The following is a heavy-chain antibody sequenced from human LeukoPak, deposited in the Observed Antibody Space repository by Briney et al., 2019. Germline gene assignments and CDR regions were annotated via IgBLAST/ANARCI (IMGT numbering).Heavy chain of an antibody. J-gene: IGHJ1*01. CDR2: IYYSGST. CDR1: GGSISSYY. D-gene: IGHD6-19*01. Sequence: PSETLSLTCTVSGGSISSYYWSWIRQPPGKGLEWIGYIYYSGSTNYNPSLKSRVTISVDTSKNQFSLKLSSVTAADTAVYYCARVVAGTVYFQHWGQGTLVTVSS. CDR3: ARVVAGTVYFQH. V-gene: IGHV4-59*01.